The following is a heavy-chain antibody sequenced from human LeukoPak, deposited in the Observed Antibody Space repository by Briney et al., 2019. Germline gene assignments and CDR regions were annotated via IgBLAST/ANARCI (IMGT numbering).Heavy chain of an antibody. CDR2: INTDSRTI. D-gene: IGHD3-10*01. V-gene: IGHV3-48*04. CDR3: ARGRDYYGSGSYTGTYYFDY. Sequence: PGGSLRLSCAASGFTFSDYSMNWVRQAPGKGLEWVSYINTDSRTIYYADSVKGRFTISRDNAKNSLYLQMNSLRAEDTAVYYCARGRDYYGSGSYTGTYYFDYWGQGTLVTVSS. CDR1: GFTFSDYS. J-gene: IGHJ4*02.